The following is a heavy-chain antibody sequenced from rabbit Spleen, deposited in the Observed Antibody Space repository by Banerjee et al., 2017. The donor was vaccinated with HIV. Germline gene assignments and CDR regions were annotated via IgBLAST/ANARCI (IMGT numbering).Heavy chain of an antibody. V-gene: IGHV1S40*01. D-gene: IGHD2-1*01. Sequence: QSLEESGGDLVKPGASLTLTCTASGFSFSRSYHLCWVRQAPGKGLEWTACIYVGSSGSTYYASWAKGRFTISKTSSTTVTLQMTSLTVADTATYFCARWPDGGGRFDLWGQGTLVTVS. CDR3: ARWPDGGGRFDL. J-gene: IGHJ4*01. CDR2: IYVGSSGST. CDR1: GFSFSRSYH.